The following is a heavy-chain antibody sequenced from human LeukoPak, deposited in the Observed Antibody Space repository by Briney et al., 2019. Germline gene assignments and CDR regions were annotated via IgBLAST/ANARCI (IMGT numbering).Heavy chain of an antibody. D-gene: IGHD6-19*01. CDR1: GFTFSSYS. V-gene: IGHV3-21*01. CDR2: ISTSSIYI. J-gene: IGHJ3*02. CDR3: ARDRSGWYEINDAFDI. Sequence: GGSLTLSCAASGFTFSSYSMNWVRQAPGKGLEWVSSISTSSIYIYYADSVKGRFTISRDNAKNSLYLQMNSLRAEDTAVYYCARDRSGWYEINDAFDIWGQGTMVTVSS.